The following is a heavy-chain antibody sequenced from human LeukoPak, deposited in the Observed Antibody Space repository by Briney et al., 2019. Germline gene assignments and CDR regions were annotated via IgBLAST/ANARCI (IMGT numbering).Heavy chain of an antibody. CDR2: IKQDGSEK. Sequence: GGSLRLSCAASGFTFSSYWMSWVRQAPGKGLEWVANIKQDGSEKYYVDSVKGRFTISRDNAKNSLYLQMNSLRAEDTAVYYCASWVYYDSSGYRHWGQGTLVTVSS. V-gene: IGHV3-7*01. CDR3: ASWVYYDSSGYRH. D-gene: IGHD3-22*01. CDR1: GFTFSSYW. J-gene: IGHJ4*02.